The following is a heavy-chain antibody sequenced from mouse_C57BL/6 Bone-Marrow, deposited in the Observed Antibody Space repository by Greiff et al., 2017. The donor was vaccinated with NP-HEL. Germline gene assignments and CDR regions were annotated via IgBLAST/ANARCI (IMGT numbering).Heavy chain of an antibody. CDR1: GYTFTSYW. Sequence: QVQLQQPGAELVKPGASVKMSCKASGYTFTSYWITWVKQRPGQGLEWIGDIYPGSGSTNYNEKFKSKATLTVDPSSSTAYMQLSSLTSEDSAVYYCARDGSSPAWFAYWGQGTLVTVSA. CDR3: ARDGSSPAWFAY. D-gene: IGHD1-1*01. CDR2: IYPGSGST. J-gene: IGHJ3*01. V-gene: IGHV1-55*01.